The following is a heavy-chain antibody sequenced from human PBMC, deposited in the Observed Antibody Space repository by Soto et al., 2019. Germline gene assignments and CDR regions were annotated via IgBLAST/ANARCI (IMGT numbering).Heavy chain of an antibody. CDR1: GGTFSSYA. CDR3: ARGGSSSPVYYYYGMDV. CDR2: IIPIFGTA. D-gene: IGHD6-6*01. V-gene: IGHV1-69*13. Sequence: SVKVSCKASGGTFSSYAISWVRQAPGQGLEWMGGIIPIFGTANYAQKFQGRVTITADESTSTAYMELSSLRSEDTAVYYCARGGSSSPVYYYYGMDVWGHGTTVTAP. J-gene: IGHJ6*02.